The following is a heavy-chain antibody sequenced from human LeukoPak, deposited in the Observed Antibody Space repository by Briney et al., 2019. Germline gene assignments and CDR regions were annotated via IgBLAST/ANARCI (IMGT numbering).Heavy chain of an antibody. J-gene: IGHJ4*02. V-gene: IGHV1-24*01. CDR2: FDPEDGET. CDR1: GYTLTELS. D-gene: IGHD2-15*01. CDR3: ATLPPFRDDIAVVVAATRYFDY. Sequence: ASVKVSCKVSGYTLTELSMHWVRQAPGKGLEWMGGFDPEDGETIYAQKFQGRVTMTEDTSTDTAYMELSSLRSEDTAVYYCATLPPFRDDIAVVVAATRYFDYWGQGTLVTVSS.